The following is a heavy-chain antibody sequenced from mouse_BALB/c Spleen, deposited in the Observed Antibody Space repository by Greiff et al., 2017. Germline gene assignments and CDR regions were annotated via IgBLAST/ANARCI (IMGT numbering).Heavy chain of an antibody. Sequence: DVKLVESGGGLVKPGGSLKLSCAASGFTFSDYYMYWVRQTPEKRLEWVATISDGGSYTYYPDSVKGRFTISRDNAKNNLYLQMSSLKSEDTAMYYCAREEAYYGNPWFAYWGQGTLVTVSA. CDR3: AREEAYYGNPWFAY. CDR2: ISDGGSYT. CDR1: GFTFSDYY. D-gene: IGHD2-10*01. J-gene: IGHJ3*01. V-gene: IGHV5-4*02.